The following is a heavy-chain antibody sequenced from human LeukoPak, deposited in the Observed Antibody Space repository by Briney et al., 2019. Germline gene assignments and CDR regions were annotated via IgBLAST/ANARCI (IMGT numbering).Heavy chain of an antibody. D-gene: IGHD5-12*01. V-gene: IGHV4-59*01. Sequence: SETLSLTYTVSGGSISTYYWSWLRQPPGKGLEWIGYIYHSGSTKYNPSLKSRVTISVDTSQNQFSLKLSSVTAADTAVYYCARDGYSGSDALWGQGTLVTVSS. CDR3: ARDGYSGSDAL. CDR2: IYHSGST. CDR1: GGSISTYY. J-gene: IGHJ4*02.